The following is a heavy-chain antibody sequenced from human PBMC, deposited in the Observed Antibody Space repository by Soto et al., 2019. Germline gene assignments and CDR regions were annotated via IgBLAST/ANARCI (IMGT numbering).Heavy chain of an antibody. CDR1: GGTFSSYA. D-gene: IGHD5-18*01. CDR3: ARDRDSYGSIDY. V-gene: IGHV1-69*13. J-gene: IGHJ4*02. Sequence: SVKVSCKASGGTFSSYAISWVRQAPGQGLEWMGGIIPIFGTANYAQKFQGRVTITADESTSTAYMELSSLRSEDTAVYYCARDRDSYGSIDYWGQGTLVTVSS. CDR2: IIPIFGTA.